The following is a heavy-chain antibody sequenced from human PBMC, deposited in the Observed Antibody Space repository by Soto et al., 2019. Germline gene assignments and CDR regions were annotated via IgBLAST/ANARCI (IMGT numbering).Heavy chain of an antibody. Sequence: GGSPRLSCAASGFTFSSYAMSWVRQAPGKGLEWVSAISGSGGSTYYADSVKGRFTISRDNSKNTPYLQMNSTRAKETAVYHCAKRAVEVPCKLYESCKDYAVPSGASLDYWGQGTLVTVSS. V-gene: IGHV3-23*01. J-gene: IGHJ4*02. CDR1: GFTFSSYA. D-gene: IGHD2-8*01. CDR3: AKRAVEVPCKLYESCKDYAVPSGASLDY. CDR2: ISGSGGST.